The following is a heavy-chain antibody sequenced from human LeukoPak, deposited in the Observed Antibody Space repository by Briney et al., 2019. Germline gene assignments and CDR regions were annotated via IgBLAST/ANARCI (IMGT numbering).Heavy chain of an antibody. V-gene: IGHV4-34*01. CDR2: INHSGST. J-gene: IGHJ4*02. CDR1: GCSFSGYY. D-gene: IGHD6-13*01. CDR3: ARGASPIAAAPFDY. Sequence: PSETLSLTCAVYGCSFSGYYWSWIRQPPGKGLEWIGEINHSGSTNYNPSLKSRVTISVDTSKNQFSLKLSYVTAEDTAVYYCARGASPIAAAPFDYWGQGTLVTVSS.